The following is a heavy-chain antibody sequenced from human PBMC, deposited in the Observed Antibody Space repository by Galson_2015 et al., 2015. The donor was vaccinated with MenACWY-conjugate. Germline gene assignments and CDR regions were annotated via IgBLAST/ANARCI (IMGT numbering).Heavy chain of an antibody. D-gene: IGHD2-21*01. CDR1: GAPITSSDYF. CDR2: VFYNGTT. J-gene: IGHJ4*02. CDR3: ARESSYCAGDTCGFF. V-gene: IGHV4-39*07. Sequence: LSLTCTASGAPITSSDYFGSWIRQSPGKGLEWIGTVFYNGTTYYNPSLKSRVTISVDTSKHQISLNLHSATSADTAVYYCARESSYCAGDTCGFFWGQGALVTVSS.